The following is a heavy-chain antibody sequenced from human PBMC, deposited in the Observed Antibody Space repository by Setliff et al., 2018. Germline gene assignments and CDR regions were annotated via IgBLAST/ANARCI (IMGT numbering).Heavy chain of an antibody. CDR1: GASFNTYY. CDR2: VNRYGSG. CDR3: RQAVVGRDVFGV. V-gene: IGHV4-34*01. J-gene: IGHJ3*01. Sequence: PSETLSLTCSVYGASFNTYYWSWIRQPPGKGLEWIGEVNRYGSGDYNPSLESLVTISVDTSKKEFSLTLTSVTAADTALYYCRQAVVGRDVFGVWGQGTMVTVSS. D-gene: IGHD1-1*01.